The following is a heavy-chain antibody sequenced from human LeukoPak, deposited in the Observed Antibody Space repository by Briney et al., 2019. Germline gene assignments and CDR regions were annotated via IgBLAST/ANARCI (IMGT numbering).Heavy chain of an antibody. D-gene: IGHD3-10*01. Sequence: SETLSLTCTVSGYSISSGYYWGWIRQPPGKGLEWIGSIYHSGSTYYNPSLKSRVTISVDTSKNQFSLKLSSVTAADTAVYYCARGSTMVRGVIWAYYFDYWGQGTLVTVSS. CDR3: ARGSTMVRGVIWAYYFDY. CDR2: IYHSGST. V-gene: IGHV4-38-2*02. CDR1: GYSISSGYY. J-gene: IGHJ4*02.